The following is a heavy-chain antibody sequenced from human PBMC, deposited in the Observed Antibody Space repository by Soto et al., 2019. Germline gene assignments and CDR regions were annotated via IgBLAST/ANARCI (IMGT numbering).Heavy chain of an antibody. CDR3: ARDRRYCSGTSCYNFLGPDC. D-gene: IGHD2-2*02. CDR2: INPSGDST. Sequence: ASVKVSCKASGYTFTNHCIHWVRQAPGQGLEWMGMINPSGDSTSNAQKFQGRLIMTTDTSTSTVYMELTSLRSEDTAVYYCARDRRYCSGTSCYNFLGPDCWGQGTLVTVSS. J-gene: IGHJ4*02. CDR1: GYTFTNHC. V-gene: IGHV1-46*01.